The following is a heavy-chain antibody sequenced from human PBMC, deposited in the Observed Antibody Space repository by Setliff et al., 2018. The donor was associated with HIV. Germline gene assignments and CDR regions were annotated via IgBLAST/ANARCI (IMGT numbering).Heavy chain of an antibody. CDR2: IYHSGST. D-gene: IGHD5-12*01. J-gene: IGHJ4*02. Sequence: SETLSLTCAVSGYSISSGYYWGWIRQPPGKGLEWIGSIYHSGSTYYNPSLKSRVTISVDTSKNQFSLKLSSVTAADTAVYYCARSPGVATITIFDYWGQGTLVTVSS. V-gene: IGHV4-38-2*01. CDR1: GYSISSGYY. CDR3: ARSPGVATITIFDY.